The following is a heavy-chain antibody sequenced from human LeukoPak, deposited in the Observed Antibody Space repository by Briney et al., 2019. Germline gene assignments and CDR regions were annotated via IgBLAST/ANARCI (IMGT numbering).Heavy chain of an antibody. CDR2: ISSSGSTI. CDR3: ARVLSGSYYFPDAFDI. J-gene: IGHJ3*02. CDR1: GFTFSDYY. D-gene: IGHD1-26*01. Sequence: GGSLKLSCAASGFTFSDYYMSWIRQAPGKGLEWVSYISSSGSTIYYADSVKGRFTISRDNAKNSLYLQMNSLRAEDTAVYYCARVLSGSYYFPDAFDIWGQGTMVTVSS. V-gene: IGHV3-11*04.